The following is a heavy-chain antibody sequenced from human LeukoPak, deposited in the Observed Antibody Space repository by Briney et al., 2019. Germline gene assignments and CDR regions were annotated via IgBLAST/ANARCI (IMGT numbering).Heavy chain of an antibody. CDR2: ISYSGST. Sequence: SETLSLTCTVSGGSVSSGNYYWSWIRQPPGKGLEWIGYISYSGSTKYNPSLKSRVTISVDTSKNQFSLKLNSVTAADTAVYYCARGRDGYKSAFDIWGQGTMVTASS. CDR3: ARGRDGYKSAFDI. J-gene: IGHJ3*02. D-gene: IGHD5-24*01. CDR1: GGSVSSGNYY. V-gene: IGHV4-61*01.